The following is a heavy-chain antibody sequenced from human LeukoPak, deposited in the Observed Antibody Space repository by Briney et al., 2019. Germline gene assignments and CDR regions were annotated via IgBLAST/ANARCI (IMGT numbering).Heavy chain of an antibody. CDR1: GFTFSTYW. CDR3: AKERTGGWPFDY. Sequence: GGSLRLSCAASGFTFSTYWMHWVRQAPGKGLVWVSRISSDAITTNYADSVKGRFTVSRDNAKNTLYLQMNSLRADDTAVYYCAKERTGGWPFDYWGQGTLVTVSS. CDR2: ISSDAITT. J-gene: IGHJ4*02. D-gene: IGHD6-19*01. V-gene: IGHV3-74*01.